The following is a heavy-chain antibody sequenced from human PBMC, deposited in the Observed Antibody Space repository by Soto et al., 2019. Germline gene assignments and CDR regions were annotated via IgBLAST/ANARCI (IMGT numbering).Heavy chain of an antibody. V-gene: IGHV2-5*02. J-gene: IGHJ6*02. CDR2: IYWDDDK. D-gene: IGHD7-27*01. CDR1: GFSLSTSGVG. Sequence: QITLKESGPTLVKPTQTLTLTCTFSGFSLSTSGVGVGWIRQPPGKALEWLALIYWDDDKRYSPSLKSRLTITKDTSKNQVVLTMTNMDPVDTATYYCAHRPNWGSAGGYGMDVWGQWTTVTVSS. CDR3: AHRPNWGSAGGYGMDV.